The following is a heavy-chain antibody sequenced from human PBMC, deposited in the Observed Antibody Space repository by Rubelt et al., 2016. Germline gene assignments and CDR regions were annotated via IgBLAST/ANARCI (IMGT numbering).Heavy chain of an antibody. Sequence: EVQLVESGGGLVKPGGSLRLSCAASGFAFDTYKMNWIRQAPGKGLEWVSSISSSSTYMYYADSVKGRFTLTSNDTKNSLYRQRNSLGAEDTAVYYCARDKGWYDSSPYYFDYWGQGTLVTVSS. CDR3: ARDKGWYDSSPYYFDY. CDR1: GFAFDTYK. D-gene: IGHD3-22*01. V-gene: IGHV3-21*01. J-gene: IGHJ4*02. CDR2: ISSSSTYM.